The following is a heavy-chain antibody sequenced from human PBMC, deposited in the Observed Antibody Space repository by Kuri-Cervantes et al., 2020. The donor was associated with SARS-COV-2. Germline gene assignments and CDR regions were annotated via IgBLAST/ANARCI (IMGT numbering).Heavy chain of an antibody. Sequence: GGSLRLSCAASGFTFSSYEMNWVRQAPGKGLEWVSYISSSGSTIYYADSVKGRFTISRDNAKNSLYLQMNSLRAEDTAVYHCVKGSAASRPYYFDSWGQGTLVTVSS. CDR3: VKGSAASRPYYFDS. V-gene: IGHV3-48*03. D-gene: IGHD3-10*01. J-gene: IGHJ4*02. CDR2: ISSSGSTI. CDR1: GFTFSSYE.